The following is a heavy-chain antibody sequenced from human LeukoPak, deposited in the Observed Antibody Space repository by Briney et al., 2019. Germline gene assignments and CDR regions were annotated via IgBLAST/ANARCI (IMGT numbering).Heavy chain of an antibody. CDR1: GFTFSTYA. J-gene: IGHJ4*02. Sequence: GSLRLSCVASGFTFSTYAMTWVRQAPGKGLEWIGYIYYSASTNYNPSLKSRVTISVDTSKNQFSLKLSSVTAADTAVYFCARGSRGYSYGWGQGTLVTVSS. D-gene: IGHD5-18*01. CDR2: IYYSAST. CDR3: ARGSRGYSYG. V-gene: IGHV4-59*01.